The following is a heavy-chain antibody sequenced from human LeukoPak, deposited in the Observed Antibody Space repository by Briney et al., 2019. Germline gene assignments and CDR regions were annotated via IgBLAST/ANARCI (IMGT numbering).Heavy chain of an antibody. D-gene: IGHD5-18*01. J-gene: IGHJ3*02. CDR3: ASRYYSYGYGDAFDI. V-gene: IGHV4-4*07. CDR2: IYTSGST. Sequence: SETLSLTCTVSGGSISSYYWSWIRQPARKGLEWIGRIYTSGSTNYNPSLKSRVTMSVDTSKNQFSLKLSSVTAADTAVYYCASRYYSYGYGDAFDIWGQGTMVTVSS. CDR1: GGSISSYY.